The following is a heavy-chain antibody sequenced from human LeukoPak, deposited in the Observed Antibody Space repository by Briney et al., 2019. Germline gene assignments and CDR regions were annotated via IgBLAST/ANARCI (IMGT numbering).Heavy chain of an antibody. V-gene: IGHV3-7*01. J-gene: IGHJ4*02. Sequence: GGSLRLSCAASGFTFSSYWMSWVRQAPGKGLEWVANIKQDGREKYYVDSVKGRFTISRDNAKNSLYLQMNSLRAEDTAVYYCASEDCSGGSCYLDYWGQGTLVTVSS. CDR2: IKQDGREK. D-gene: IGHD2-15*01. CDR1: GFTFSSYW. CDR3: ASEDCSGGSCYLDY.